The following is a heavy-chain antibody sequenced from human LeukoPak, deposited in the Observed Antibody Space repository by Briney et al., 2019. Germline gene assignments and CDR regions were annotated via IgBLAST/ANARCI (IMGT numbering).Heavy chain of an antibody. CDR1: GFTFSSYA. J-gene: IGHJ4*02. V-gene: IGHV3-23*01. CDR2: ISGSGGST. D-gene: IGHD3-22*01. CDR3: VSWRAGYYDSSGYYVDY. Sequence: PGGSLRLSCAASGFTFSSYAMSWVRQAPGKGLEWVSAISGSGGSTYYADSVKGRFTISRDNSKNTLYLQMNSLRAEDTAVYYCVSWRAGYYDSSGYYVDYWGQGTLVTASS.